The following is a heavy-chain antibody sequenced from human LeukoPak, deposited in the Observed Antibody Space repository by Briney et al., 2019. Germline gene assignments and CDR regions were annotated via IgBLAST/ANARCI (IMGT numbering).Heavy chain of an antibody. V-gene: IGHV4-61*02. CDR2: IYTSGST. D-gene: IGHD4-17*01. CDR1: GGSISSASYY. J-gene: IGHJ5*02. CDR3: ARRYGDYGYGWFDP. Sequence: SETLSLTCTVSGGSISSASYYWSWIRQPAGKGLEWIGRIYTSGSTNYNPSLKSRVTISIDTSKNQFSLKLSSVTAADTAVYYCARRYGDYGYGWFDPWGQGTLVTVST.